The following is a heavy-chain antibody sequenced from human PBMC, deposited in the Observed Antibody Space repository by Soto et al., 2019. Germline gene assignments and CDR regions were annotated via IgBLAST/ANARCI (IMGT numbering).Heavy chain of an antibody. CDR2: ISGSGGST. V-gene: IGHV3-23*01. J-gene: IGHJ4*02. CDR1: VFTFSSYA. CDR3: AILVVVAATG. Sequence: GGSLRLCCAASVFTFSSYAMIWVRQAPGKGLEWVSAISGSGGSTYYADSVKGRFTISRDNSKNTLYLQMNSLRAEDTAVYYCAILVVVAATGWGQGTLVTVSS. D-gene: IGHD2-15*01.